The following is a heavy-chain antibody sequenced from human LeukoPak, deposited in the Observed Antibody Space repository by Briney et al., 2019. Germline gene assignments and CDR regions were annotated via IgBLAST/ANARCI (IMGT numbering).Heavy chain of an antibody. J-gene: IGHJ4*02. CDR2: TYYRSKWYN. CDR3: ASSLAAVGGSAFFGY. V-gene: IGHV6-1*01. Sequence: SQTLSLTCAISGVSVSSDSASWSWVRQSPSRGLEWLGRTYYRSKWYNDYAGSVKGRIAINPDTSKNHFSLQLHSVTPEDTAVYYCASSLAAVGGSAFFGYWGQGILVTVSS. CDR1: GVSVSSDSAS. D-gene: IGHD6-19*01.